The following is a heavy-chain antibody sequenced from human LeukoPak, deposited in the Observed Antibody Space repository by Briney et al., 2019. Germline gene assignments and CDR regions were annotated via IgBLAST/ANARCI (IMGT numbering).Heavy chain of an antibody. Sequence: SVKVSCKASGGTFSSYAISWVRQAPGQGLEWMGGIIPIFGTANYAQKLQGRVTMTTDTSTSTAYMELRSLRSDDTAVYYCARGFFGEPLFDYWGQGTQVTVSS. J-gene: IGHJ4*02. CDR3: ARGFFGEPLFDY. CDR1: GGTFSSYA. CDR2: IIPIFGTA. D-gene: IGHD3-10*01. V-gene: IGHV1-69*05.